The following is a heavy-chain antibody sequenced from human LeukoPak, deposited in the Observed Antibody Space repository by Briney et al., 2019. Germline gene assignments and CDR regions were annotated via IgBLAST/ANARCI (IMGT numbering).Heavy chain of an antibody. V-gene: IGHV4-34*01. CDR1: SGSLSGYY. CDR3: ARGVDL. CDR2: ITHSGSP. Sequence: PSETLSLTCGVSSGSLSGYYWRWIRQPPGGGLEWLGEITHSGSPNYNPSLKSRVTISGDTSKKQFSLNLKPVTAADTGVYYCARGVDLWGRGTPVTASS. J-gene: IGHJ2*01.